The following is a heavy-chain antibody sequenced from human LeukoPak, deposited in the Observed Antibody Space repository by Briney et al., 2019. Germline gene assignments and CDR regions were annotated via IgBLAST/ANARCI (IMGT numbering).Heavy chain of an antibody. J-gene: IGHJ4*02. CDR1: GFTFSSYG. CDR2: ISYDGSNK. V-gene: IGHV3-30*03. D-gene: IGHD3/OR15-3a*01. CDR3: ARDDGFSCYSY. Sequence: GGSLRLSCAASGFTFSSYGMHWVRQAPGKGLEWVAVISYDGSNKYYADSVKGRFTISRDNSKNTLYLQMNSLTAEDTAVYYCARDDGFSCYSYWGQGTLVTVSS.